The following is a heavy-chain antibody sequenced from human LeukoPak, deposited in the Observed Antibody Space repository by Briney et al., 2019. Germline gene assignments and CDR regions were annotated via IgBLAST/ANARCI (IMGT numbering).Heavy chain of an antibody. CDR3: ARGGVYDFWSGYSVSFDY. CDR1: GGSISSSSYY. J-gene: IGHJ4*02. CDR2: IYYSGST. Sequence: SETLSLTCTVSGGSISSSSYYWGWIRQPPGKGLEWVGSIYYSGSTYYNPSLKSRVTISVDTSKNQFSLKLSSVTAADTAVCYCARGGVYDFWSGYSVSFDYWGQGTLVTVSS. V-gene: IGHV4-39*01. D-gene: IGHD3-3*01.